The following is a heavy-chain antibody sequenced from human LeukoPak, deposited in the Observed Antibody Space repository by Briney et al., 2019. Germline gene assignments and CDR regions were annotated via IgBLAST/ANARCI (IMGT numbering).Heavy chain of an antibody. CDR1: GFTFSSYA. Sequence: GRSLRLSCAASGFTFSSYAMRWVRQAPGKGLEWVAVISYDGSNKYYADSVKGRFTISRDNSKNTLYLQMNSLRAEDTAVYYCARDLSSGWLDYWGQGTLVTVSS. CDR3: ARDLSSGWLDY. J-gene: IGHJ4*02. D-gene: IGHD6-19*01. CDR2: ISYDGSNK. V-gene: IGHV3-30*04.